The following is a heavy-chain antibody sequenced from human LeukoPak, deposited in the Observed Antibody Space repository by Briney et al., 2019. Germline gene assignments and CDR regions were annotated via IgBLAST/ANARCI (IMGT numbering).Heavy chain of an antibody. V-gene: IGHV4-61*02. J-gene: IGHJ6*03. Sequence: SETLSLTCTVSGGSISSGSYYWSWMRQPAGKELEWIGRIYTSGSTNYNPSLKSRVTISVDTSKNQFSLKLSSVTAADTAVYYCARDTPSYYYGSGSYYYYYYMDVWGKGTTVTISS. CDR1: GGSISSGSYY. CDR2: IYTSGST. D-gene: IGHD3-10*01. CDR3: ARDTPSYYYGSGSYYYYYYMDV.